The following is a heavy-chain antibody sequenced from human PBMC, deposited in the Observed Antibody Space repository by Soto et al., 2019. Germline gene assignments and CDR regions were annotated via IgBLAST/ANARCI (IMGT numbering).Heavy chain of an antibody. CDR2: MNPNRGNT. V-gene: IGHV1-8*01. Sequence: VASVKVYCKASGYTFTSYDINWVRQATGQGLEWMGWMNPNRGNTGYAQKFQGRVTMTRNTSISTAYMELSSLRSEDTAVYYCARGRAGRTMIVVVITNYYYYGMDVWGQGTTVTVSS. D-gene: IGHD3-22*01. J-gene: IGHJ6*02. CDR1: GYTFTSYD. CDR3: ARGRAGRTMIVVVITNYYYYGMDV.